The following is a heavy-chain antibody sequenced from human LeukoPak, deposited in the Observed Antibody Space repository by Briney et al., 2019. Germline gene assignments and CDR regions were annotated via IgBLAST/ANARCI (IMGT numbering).Heavy chain of an antibody. V-gene: IGHV3-23*01. CDR3: ANDLGWIQLNLG. J-gene: IGHJ4*02. Sequence: PGGTQRLSCAASGFSFSNYGMNWVRQAPGKGLEWVSGITGNGATTYYADSVKGRFTISRDNSRNTVHLQMNSLRAEDTAVYYCANDLGWIQLNLGRGQGTLVTVSS. CDR2: ITGNGATT. CDR1: GFSFSNYG. D-gene: IGHD5-18*01.